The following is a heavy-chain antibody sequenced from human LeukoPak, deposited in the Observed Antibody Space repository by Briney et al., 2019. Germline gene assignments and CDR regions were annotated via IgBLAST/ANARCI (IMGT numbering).Heavy chain of an antibody. V-gene: IGHV3-21*01. J-gene: IGHJ4*02. D-gene: IGHD6-13*01. Sequence: GGSLRLSCAASGFTFSDYSMNWVRQAPGKGLEWVSSIRSSSRYIYYADSVKGRFTISREKAKNGLYLQMNSLRADDTSVYYCAGGIAAVPDYWGPGTLVTVSS. CDR1: GFTFSDYS. CDR2: IRSSSRYI. CDR3: AGGIAAVPDY.